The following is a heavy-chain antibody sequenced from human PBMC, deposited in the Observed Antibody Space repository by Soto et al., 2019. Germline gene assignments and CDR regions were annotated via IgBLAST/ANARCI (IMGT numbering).Heavy chain of an antibody. Sequence: QVHLQESGPGLVRPSETLSLTCTVSGASLDNYYWSWIRQPAGGGLGWLGRIFPTGITYYSPSLRGRLTMSIDASSNQFSLNLNSVTAADTATYYCARGSVPADYWGQGSLVTVSS. CDR1: GASLDNYY. J-gene: IGHJ4*02. D-gene: IGHD4-17*01. V-gene: IGHV4-4*07. CDR3: ARGSVPADY. CDR2: IFPTGIT.